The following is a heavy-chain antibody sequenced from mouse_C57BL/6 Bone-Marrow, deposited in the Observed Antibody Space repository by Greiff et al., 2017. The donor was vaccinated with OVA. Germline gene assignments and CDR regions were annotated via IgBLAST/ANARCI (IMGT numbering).Heavy chain of an antibody. CDR1: GYTFTSYW. Sequence: VQLQQSGAELVKPGASVKVSCKASGYTFTSYWMHWVKQRPGQGLEWIGRIHPSDSDTNYNQKFQGKATLTVDKSYSPAYMQISSLTSGDSAVYDCAIDITTVAYGGYVDFWGTGTTVTVSA. J-gene: IGHJ1*03. CDR3: AIDITTVAYGGYVDF. V-gene: IGHV1-74*01. D-gene: IGHD1-1*01. CDR2: IHPSDSDT.